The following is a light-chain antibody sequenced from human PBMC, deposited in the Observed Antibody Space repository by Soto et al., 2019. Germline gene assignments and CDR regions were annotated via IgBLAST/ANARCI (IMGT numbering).Light chain of an antibody. Sequence: QLVLTQSPSASASLGASVKLTCTLSSGHIGYAIAWHQQQPEKGPRYLMKLSSDGSHSKGDGIPDRFSGSSSGAERYLTISSLQSEDEADYYCQTWDTGARVVFGGGTKLTVL. CDR2: LSSDGSH. V-gene: IGLV4-69*01. J-gene: IGLJ2*01. CDR1: SGHIGYA. CDR3: QTWDTGARVV.